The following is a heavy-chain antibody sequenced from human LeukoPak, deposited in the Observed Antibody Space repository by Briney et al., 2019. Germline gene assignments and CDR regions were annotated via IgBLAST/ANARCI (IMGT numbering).Heavy chain of an antibody. Sequence: GRSLRLSCAASGFSFKDYYMSWIRQAPGKGLEWVSGIIDSGDITYYADSVKGRFTISRDKSKSTLYLQMNSLRAEDTAVYYCAKGAYDYIEIAYFDYWGQGSLVTVSS. J-gene: IGHJ4*02. CDR3: AKGAYDYIEIAYFDY. CDR1: GFSFKDYY. CDR2: IIDSGDIT. D-gene: IGHD5-12*01. V-gene: IGHV3-23*01.